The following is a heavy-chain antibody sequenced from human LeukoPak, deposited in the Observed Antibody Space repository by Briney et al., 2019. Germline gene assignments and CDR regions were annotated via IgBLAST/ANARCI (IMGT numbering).Heavy chain of an antibody. Sequence: SETLSLTCAVYGGSFSGYYWSWIRQPPGKGLEWIGEINHSGSTNYNPSLKSRVTISVDTSKNQFSLKLSSVTAADTAVYYRARDSGSSWYIPLDYWGQGTLVTVSS. CDR1: GGSFSGYY. D-gene: IGHD6-13*01. V-gene: IGHV4-34*01. J-gene: IGHJ4*02. CDR3: ARDSGSSWYIPLDY. CDR2: INHSGST.